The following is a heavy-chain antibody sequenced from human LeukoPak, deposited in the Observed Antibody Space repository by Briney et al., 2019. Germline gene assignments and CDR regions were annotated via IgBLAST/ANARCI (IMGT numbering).Heavy chain of an antibody. CDR2: IYTSGST. CDR3: ARALVGATRDYYYYYYMDV. Sequence: SETLSLTCTVSGGSISSYYWSWIRQPAGKGLEWIGRIYTSGSTNYNPSLKSRVTMSVDTAKNQFSLKLSSVTAADTAVYYCARALVGATRDYYYYYYMDVWGKGTTVTVSS. J-gene: IGHJ6*03. V-gene: IGHV4-4*07. D-gene: IGHD1-26*01. CDR1: GGSISSYY.